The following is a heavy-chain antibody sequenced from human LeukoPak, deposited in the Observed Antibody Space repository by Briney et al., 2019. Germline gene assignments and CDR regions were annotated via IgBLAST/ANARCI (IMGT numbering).Heavy chain of an antibody. CDR2: FSTSSGTI. V-gene: IGHV3-48*01. CDR3: ARDSMYAFDI. CDR1: GFIFSSFG. Sequence: GGSLRLSCVASGFIFSSFGMNWVRQGPGKGLEWISYFSTSSGTISYADSVKGRFTISRDDAKNSLYLQMNSLRAEDTAVYYCARDSMYAFDIWGQGTMVTVSS. D-gene: IGHD2-2*01. J-gene: IGHJ3*02.